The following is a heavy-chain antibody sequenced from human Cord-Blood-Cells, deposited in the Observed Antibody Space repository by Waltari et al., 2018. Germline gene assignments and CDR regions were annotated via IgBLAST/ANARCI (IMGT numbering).Heavy chain of an antibody. CDR2: ISWNDDK. Sequence: QITLKESGPTLVKPTQTLTLTCTFSGFSLSTSGVGVGWIRQPPGKALEWLALISWNDDKRYSPSLKSRLTITKYTSKNQVVLTMTNMDPVDTATYYCAHSGPYDFWSGYFAFDIWGQGTMVTVSS. CDR1: GFSLSTSGVG. J-gene: IGHJ3*02. V-gene: IGHV2-5*01. CDR3: AHSGPYDFWSGYFAFDI. D-gene: IGHD3-3*01.